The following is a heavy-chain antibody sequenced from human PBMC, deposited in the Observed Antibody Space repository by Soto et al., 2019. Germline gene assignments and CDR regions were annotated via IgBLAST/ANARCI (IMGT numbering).Heavy chain of an antibody. V-gene: IGHV3-30*04. CDR2: ISNDGNNK. J-gene: IGHJ4*02. CDR3: AGEAEIVGAFIYH. CDR1: GFTFSPYT. Sequence: GSLRLSCAASGFTFSPYTFHWVRQAPGKGLEWVAAISNDGNNKYYADSVKGRFTLSRDNSKETLILQMNGLRAEDTAMYYCAGEAEIVGAFIYHGGQGTLVTVSS. D-gene: IGHD1-26*01.